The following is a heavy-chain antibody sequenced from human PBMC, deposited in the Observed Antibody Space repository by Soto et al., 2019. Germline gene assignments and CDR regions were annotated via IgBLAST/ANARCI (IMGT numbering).Heavy chain of an antibody. Sequence: PGRPLRLSCAASGFTFSSYSMNWVRQAPGKGLEWVSSISSSSSYIYYADSVKGRFTISRDNAKNSLYLQMNSLRAEDTAVYYCARVMRLLRSSYFDYWGQGTLVTVSS. J-gene: IGHJ4*02. V-gene: IGHV3-21*01. D-gene: IGHD2-15*01. CDR3: ARVMRLLRSSYFDY. CDR2: ISSSSSYI. CDR1: GFTFSSYS.